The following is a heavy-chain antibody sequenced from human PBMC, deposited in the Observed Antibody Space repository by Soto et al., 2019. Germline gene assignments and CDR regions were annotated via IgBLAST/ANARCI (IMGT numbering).Heavy chain of an antibody. CDR1: GFTVSSNY. Sequence: EVQLVESGGGLIQPGGSLRLSCAASGFTVSSNYMSWVRQAPGKGLEWVSVIYSGGSTYYADSVKGRFTISRDKSKNTLYIQMNCMRAEDTAVYYCARDRYPFDYWGQETLVTVSS. CDR2: IYSGGST. D-gene: IGHD1-26*01. J-gene: IGHJ4*02. V-gene: IGHV3-53*01. CDR3: ARDRYPFDY.